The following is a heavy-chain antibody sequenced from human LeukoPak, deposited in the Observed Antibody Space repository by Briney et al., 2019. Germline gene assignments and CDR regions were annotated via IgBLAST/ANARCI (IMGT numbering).Heavy chain of an antibody. CDR3: ARTASIQHTAMVTQYYYGMDV. J-gene: IGHJ6*02. D-gene: IGHD5-18*01. CDR1: GFTFDDYA. Sequence: GGSLRLSCVASGFTFDDYAMHWVRQAPGRGLEWVSLSSGVGGRIYYADSVKGRFTISRDNSKNSLYLQMNSLTTEDTALYYCARTASIQHTAMVTQYYYGMDVWGQGTTVTVSS. CDR2: SSGVGGRI. V-gene: IGHV3-43*02.